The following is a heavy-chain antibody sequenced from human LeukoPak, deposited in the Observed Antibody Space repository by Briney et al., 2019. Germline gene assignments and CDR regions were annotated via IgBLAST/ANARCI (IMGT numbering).Heavy chain of an antibody. V-gene: IGHV1-69*06. CDR3: ARVRTTVKYALDI. CDR1: GGTFSSYA. Sequence: SVKVSCKASGGTFSSYAISWVRQAPGQGLEWMGGIILIFGTANYAQKFQGRVTITADKSTSTAYMELSSLRSEDTAVYYCARVRTTVKYALDIWGQGTMVTVSS. D-gene: IGHD4-11*01. CDR2: IILIFGTA. J-gene: IGHJ3*02.